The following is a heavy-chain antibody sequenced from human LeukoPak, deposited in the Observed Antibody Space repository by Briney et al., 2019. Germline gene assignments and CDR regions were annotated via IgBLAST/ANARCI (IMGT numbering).Heavy chain of an antibody. Sequence: GGSLRLSCAASGFSVSNNYMHWVRQAPGKGLVWVSRIKSDGSTNYADSVKGRFTISRDNAKNTVSLQMNSLRAEDTGVYYCARAPSEIGGYYPEYFRHWGQGTLVTVSS. CDR3: ARAPSEIGGYYPEYFRH. J-gene: IGHJ1*01. V-gene: IGHV3-74*01. CDR1: GFSVSNNY. D-gene: IGHD3-22*01. CDR2: IKSDGST.